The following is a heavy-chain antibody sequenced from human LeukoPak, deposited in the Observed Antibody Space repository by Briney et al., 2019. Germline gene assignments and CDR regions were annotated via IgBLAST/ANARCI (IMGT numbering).Heavy chain of an antibody. CDR3: ASRPMTTVTTDY. CDR2: ISSDGWST. J-gene: IGHJ4*02. CDR1: GFIFSSHW. D-gene: IGHD4-17*01. Sequence: PGGSLRLSCAASGFIFSSHWMHWVRQAPGKGLVWVSRISSDGWSTSYADSVKGRFTISRDNAKNTVYLQMNSLRAEDTAVYYCASRPMTTVTTDYWGQGTLVTVSS. V-gene: IGHV3-74*01.